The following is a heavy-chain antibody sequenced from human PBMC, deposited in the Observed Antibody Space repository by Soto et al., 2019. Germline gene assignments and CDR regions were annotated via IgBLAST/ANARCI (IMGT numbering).Heavy chain of an antibody. CDR3: ARGVDAGVDV. Sequence: QVQLVQSGAEVTKPGASVKVSCKASGYTFTSYDINWVRQATGQGLEWMGWMSPNGGDTGLAQKFQGRVTMARDTSINTAYMELSNLRSEDTATYYCARGVDAGVDVWGQGTTVTVSS. CDR1: GYTFTSYD. V-gene: IGHV1-8*01. CDR2: MSPNGGDT. J-gene: IGHJ6*02. D-gene: IGHD1-1*01.